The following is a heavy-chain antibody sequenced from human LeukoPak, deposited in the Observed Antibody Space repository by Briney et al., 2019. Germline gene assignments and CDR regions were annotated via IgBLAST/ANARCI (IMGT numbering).Heavy chain of an antibody. J-gene: IGHJ4*02. CDR3: ASGYYSGWYIPYY. Sequence: GGSLRLSCAASGFTFSTYWMSWVRQAPGKGLEWVANIKQDGSDKHYVDSVKGRFTISRDNAKNSLYLQMNSLRAEDTAVYYCASGYYSGWYIPYYWGQGTLVTVSS. D-gene: IGHD6-19*01. CDR1: GFTFSTYW. V-gene: IGHV3-7*01. CDR2: IKQDGSDK.